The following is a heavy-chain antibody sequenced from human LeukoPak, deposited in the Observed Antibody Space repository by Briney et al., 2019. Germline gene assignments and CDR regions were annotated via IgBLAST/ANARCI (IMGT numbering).Heavy chain of an antibody. CDR2: INPNSGGT. CDR1: GYTFTGYY. D-gene: IGHD2-15*01. V-gene: IGHV1-2*02. Sequence: GASVTVSCKASGYTFTGYYMHWVRQAPGQGLEWMGWINPNSGGTNYAQKFQGRVTMTRDTSISTAYMELSRLRSDDTAVYYCARAPYCSGGSCYAWLFDYWGQGTLVTVSS. CDR3: ARAPYCSGGSCYAWLFDY. J-gene: IGHJ4*02.